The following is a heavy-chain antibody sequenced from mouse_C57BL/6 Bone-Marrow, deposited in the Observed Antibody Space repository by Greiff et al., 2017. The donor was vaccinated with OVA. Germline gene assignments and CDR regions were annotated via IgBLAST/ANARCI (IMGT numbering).Heavy chain of an antibody. D-gene: IGHD3-2*02. V-gene: IGHV3-6*01. CDR1: GYSITSGYY. J-gene: IGHJ4*01. CDR3: ARVSSGYDPYYAMDY. CDR2: ISYDGSN. Sequence: EVKLVESGPGLVKPSQSLSLTCSVTGYSITSGYYWNWIRQFPGNKLEWMGYISYDGSNNYNPSLKNRISITRDTSKNQFFLKLNSVTTEDTATYYCARVSSGYDPYYAMDYWGQGTSVTVSS.